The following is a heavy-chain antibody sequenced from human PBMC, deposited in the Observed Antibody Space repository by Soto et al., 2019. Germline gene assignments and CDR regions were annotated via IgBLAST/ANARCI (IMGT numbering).Heavy chain of an antibody. CDR3: ARYYDILTGLYYMDV. J-gene: IGHJ6*03. D-gene: IGHD3-9*01. CDR1: GFTFSSYG. CDR2: IRYSRSNK. V-gene: IGHV3-33*03. Sequence: PGGSLRLSCAASGFTFSSYGMHWVRQAPGKGLEWVAVIRYSRSNKYYADSVKGRFTISRDNAKNSLYLQMNSLRAEDTAVYYCARYYDILTGLYYMDVWGQRDHGHRLL.